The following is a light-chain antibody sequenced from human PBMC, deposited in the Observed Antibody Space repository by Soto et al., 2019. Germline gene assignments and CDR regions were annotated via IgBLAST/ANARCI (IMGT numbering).Light chain of an antibody. CDR3: QVWDITTDHDV. J-gene: IGLJ1*01. CDR2: YDS. V-gene: IGLV3-21*04. CDR1: NIGSKR. Sequence: SYELTQPPAVSVAPEKTARITCGGNNIGSKRVHWYRQKPGRAPVLVIYYDSDRPSGIPERFSGSNSGNTATLTISRVEAGDEADYYCQVWDITTDHDVFGTGTQLTVL.